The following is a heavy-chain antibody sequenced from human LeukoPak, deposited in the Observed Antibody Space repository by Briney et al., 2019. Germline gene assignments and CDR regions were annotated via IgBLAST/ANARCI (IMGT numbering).Heavy chain of an antibody. CDR1: GFTFSTYT. Sequence: GGSLRLSCAASGFTFSTYTMNWVRQAPGKGLEWVSSISSSSSYIYYADSLKGRFTISRDNAKKSLYLQMNSLKASDTAMYYCARREVTKMGGGIDYWGQGTLVTVSS. V-gene: IGHV3-21*04. CDR3: ARREVTKMGGGIDY. D-gene: IGHD3-16*01. J-gene: IGHJ4*02. CDR2: ISSSSSYI.